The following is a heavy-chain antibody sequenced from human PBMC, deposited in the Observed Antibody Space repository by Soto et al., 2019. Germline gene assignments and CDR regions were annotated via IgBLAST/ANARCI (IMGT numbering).Heavy chain of an antibody. V-gene: IGHV3-23*01. J-gene: IGHJ3*02. D-gene: IGHD6-13*01. CDR1: GFTFSSYA. Sequence: GGSLRLSCAASGFTFSSYAMSWVRQAPGKGLEWVSAISGSGGSTYYADSVKGRFTIPRENSKNTLYLQMNSLRAEDTAVYYCAKDRRAQQQLADAFDIWGQGTMVTVSS. CDR3: AKDRRAQQQLADAFDI. CDR2: ISGSGGST.